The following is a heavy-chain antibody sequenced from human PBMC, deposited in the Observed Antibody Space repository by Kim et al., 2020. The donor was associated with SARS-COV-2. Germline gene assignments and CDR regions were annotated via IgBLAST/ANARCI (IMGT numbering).Heavy chain of an antibody. Sequence: SETLSLTCAVSGASINSGADYWSWIRQHPGKGLEWIAYIYSSGNTYYNPSLKSRVVISKDTSKSQFSLNLTSVTVADTAVYYCSRMSYDFFRGAYRPFD. CDR2: IYSSGNT. J-gene: IGHJ4*01. V-gene: IGHV4-31*11. CDR1: GASINSGADY. CDR3: SRMSYDFFRGAYRPFD. D-gene: IGHD3-16*02.